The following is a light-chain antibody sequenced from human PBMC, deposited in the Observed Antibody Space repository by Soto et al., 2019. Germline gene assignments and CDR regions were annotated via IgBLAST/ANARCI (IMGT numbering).Light chain of an antibody. Sequence: DIQMTQSPSSLSASVGDRVTITCRASQAISNYLAWYQQNPGKVPKLLIHAASTLQSGVPSRFSGSGSGTDFTLTISSLQPEDVATYYCQKYNNGRIAFGPGTKVDIK. CDR1: QAISNY. CDR2: AAS. CDR3: QKYNNGRIA. J-gene: IGKJ3*01. V-gene: IGKV1-27*01.